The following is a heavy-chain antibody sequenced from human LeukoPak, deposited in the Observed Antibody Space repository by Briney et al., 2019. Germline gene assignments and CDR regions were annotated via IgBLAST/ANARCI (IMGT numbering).Heavy chain of an antibody. D-gene: IGHD5-18*01. CDR2: INPSDGKT. V-gene: IGHV1-46*01. CDR1: GYTFTNYY. J-gene: IGHJ4*02. CDR3: AREIGPRQLHLWGSAFDY. Sequence: ASVKVSCKASGYTFTNYYMHWVRQAPGQGLEWMGIINPSDGKTSYAQKFQGRVTMTRDPSTSTVYMELSSLRSEDTAVYYCAREIGPRQLHLWGSAFDYWGQGTLVTVSS.